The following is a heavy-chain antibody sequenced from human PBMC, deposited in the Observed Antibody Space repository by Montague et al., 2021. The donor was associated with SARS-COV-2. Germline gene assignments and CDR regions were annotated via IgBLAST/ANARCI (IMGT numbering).Heavy chain of an antibody. D-gene: IGHD3-10*01. V-gene: IGHV4-34*01. J-gene: IGHJ6*02. Sequence: SETLSLTCAVYGGSFSGYYWSWIRQPPGKGLEWIGEINHSGSTNYNPSLKSRVTLSVDTSKNQFSLKLGSVTAADTAVYYCASVRYYGSGTSLGMDVWGQGTTVTVSS. CDR2: INHSGST. CDR1: GGSFSGYY. CDR3: ASVRYYGSGTSLGMDV.